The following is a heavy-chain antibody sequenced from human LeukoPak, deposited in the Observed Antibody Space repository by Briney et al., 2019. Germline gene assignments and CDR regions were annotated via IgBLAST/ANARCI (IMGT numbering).Heavy chain of an antibody. V-gene: IGHV3-53*01. D-gene: IGHD1-26*01. CDR1: GFSVSSNY. CDR3: ARDSYSGIYRLGAFDV. CDR2: IYSGGST. Sequence: AGGSLRLSCAASGFSVSSNYMNWVRQAPGKGLEWVSVIYSGGSTYYADSVKGRFTISRDNSKNTLHLQMNSLRAEDTAVYYCARDSYSGIYRLGAFDVWGQGTMVTVSS. J-gene: IGHJ3*01.